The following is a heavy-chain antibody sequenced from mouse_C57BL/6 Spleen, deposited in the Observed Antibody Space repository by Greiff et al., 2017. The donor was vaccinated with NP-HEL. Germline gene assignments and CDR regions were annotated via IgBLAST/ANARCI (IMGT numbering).Heavy chain of an antibody. V-gene: IGHV1-64*01. CDR1: GYTFTSYW. CDR3: ARGSKNAMDY. Sequence: QVQLQQPGAELVKPGASVKLSCKASGYTFTSYWMHWVKQRPGQGLEWIGMIHPNSGSTNYNEKFKSKATLTVDKSSSTAYMQPSSLTSEDSAVYYCARGSKNAMDYWGQGTSVTVSS. CDR2: IHPNSGST. J-gene: IGHJ4*01. D-gene: IGHD2-5*01.